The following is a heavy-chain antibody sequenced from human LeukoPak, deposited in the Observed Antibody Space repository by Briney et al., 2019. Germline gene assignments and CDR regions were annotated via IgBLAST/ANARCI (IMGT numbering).Heavy chain of an antibody. D-gene: IGHD3-10*01. Sequence: SETLSLTCTVSGASISSSSYYWSWIRQPPGKGLEWIGYIYYRGSTKYNPSLKSRVTISVDTSKTQFSLRLNSVTAADTAVYYCARSPGTVMDVWGQGTTVTVSS. CDR1: GASISSSSYY. V-gene: IGHV4-61*01. J-gene: IGHJ6*02. CDR2: IYYRGST. CDR3: ARSPGTVMDV.